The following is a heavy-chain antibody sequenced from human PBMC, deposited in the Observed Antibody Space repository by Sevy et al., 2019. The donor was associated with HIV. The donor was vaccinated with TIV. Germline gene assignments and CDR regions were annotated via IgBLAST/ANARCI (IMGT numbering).Heavy chain of an antibody. Sequence: GGSLRLSCAASGFTVSTKYMSWVRQAPGKGLEWVSVIYSAHSTYYTDSVKGRFTISRDNSKNTLYLQMNSLRAEDTAVCYCARGKLDYGDYYYFDYWGQGTLVTVSS. V-gene: IGHV3-53*01. CDR2: IYSAHST. J-gene: IGHJ4*02. CDR3: ARGKLDYGDYYYFDY. D-gene: IGHD4-17*01. CDR1: GFTVSTKY.